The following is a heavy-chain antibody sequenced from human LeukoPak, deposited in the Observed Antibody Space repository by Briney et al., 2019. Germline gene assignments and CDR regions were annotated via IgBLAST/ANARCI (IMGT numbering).Heavy chain of an antibody. CDR3: ARCAPYYDYVWGSYRQRGAFDI. CDR2: TNHSGST. Sequence: SETLSLTCAVYGGSFSGYYWSWIRQPPGKGLEWIGETNHSGSTNYNPSLKSRVTISVDTSKNQFSLKLSSVTAADTAVYYCARCAPYYDYVWGSYRQRGAFDIWGQGTMVTVSS. J-gene: IGHJ3*02. CDR1: GGSFSGYY. V-gene: IGHV4-34*01. D-gene: IGHD3-16*02.